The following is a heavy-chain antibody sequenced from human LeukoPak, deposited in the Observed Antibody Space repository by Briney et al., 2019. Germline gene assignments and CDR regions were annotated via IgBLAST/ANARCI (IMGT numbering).Heavy chain of an antibody. CDR1: GYSFTCYW. D-gene: IGHD2-2*02. V-gene: IGHV5-51*01. CDR3: ARTEGYCSSTSCYTEAFDI. Sequence: GESLKISCKGSGYSFTCYWIGWVRQMPGKGLEWMGIIYPGDSDTRYSPSFQGQVTISADKSISTAYLQWSSLKASDTAMYYCARTEGYCSSTSCYTEAFDIWGQGTMVTVSS. J-gene: IGHJ3*02. CDR2: IYPGDSDT.